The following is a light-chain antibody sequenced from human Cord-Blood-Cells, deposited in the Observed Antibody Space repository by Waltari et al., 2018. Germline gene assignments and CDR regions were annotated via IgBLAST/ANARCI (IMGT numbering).Light chain of an antibody. CDR3: QQSYSTPYT. V-gene: IGKV1-39*01. CDR2: AAS. Sequence: DIQMTQSPSSLSASVGDRIPITCRASQSISSYLNWYQQKPGKAPKLLIYAASSLQSWVPSRFSGSGSGTDFTLTISSLQPEDFATYYCQQSYSTPYTFGQGTKLEIK. CDR1: QSISSY. J-gene: IGKJ2*01.